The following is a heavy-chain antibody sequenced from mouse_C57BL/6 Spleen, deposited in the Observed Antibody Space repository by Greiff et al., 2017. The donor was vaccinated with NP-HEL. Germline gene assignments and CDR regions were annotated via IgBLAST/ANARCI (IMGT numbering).Heavy chain of an antibody. J-gene: IGHJ2*01. Sequence: VQLKQSGPGLVKPSQSLSLTCSVTGYSITSGYYWNWIRQFPGNKLEWMGYISYDGSNNYNPSLKNRISITRDTSKNQFFLKLNSVTTEDTATYYCARTGIHFDYWGQGTTLTVSS. CDR3: ARTGIHFDY. V-gene: IGHV3-6*01. CDR2: ISYDGSN. D-gene: IGHD4-1*01. CDR1: GYSITSGYY.